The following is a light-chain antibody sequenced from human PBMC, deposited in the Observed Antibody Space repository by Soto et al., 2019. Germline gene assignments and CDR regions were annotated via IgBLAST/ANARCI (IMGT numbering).Light chain of an antibody. CDR1: SSDVGGYKS. J-gene: IGLJ1*01. CDR2: NVS. V-gene: IGLV2-14*03. Sequence: QSALPQPASVSGSPGQSITISCTGTSSDVGGYKSASWYQQHPGKAPKLLIYNVSNRPSGISDRFSGSWSGDTASLTISGLQAEDEADYYCSSYTSTSTYVFGTGTKVTVL. CDR3: SSYTSTSTYV.